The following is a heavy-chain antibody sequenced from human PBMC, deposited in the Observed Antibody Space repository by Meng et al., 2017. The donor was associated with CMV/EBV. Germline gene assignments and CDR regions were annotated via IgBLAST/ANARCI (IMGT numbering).Heavy chain of an antibody. D-gene: IGHD3-22*01. CDR3: ARVWDSGWDY. J-gene: IGHJ4*02. CDR1: GGSFGGYY. CDR2: INHSGST. Sequence: QVQLRRVGAARLKPSETLSLTCAVYGGSFGGYYWSWIRQPPGKGLEWIGEINHSGSTNYNPSLKSRVTISVDTSKNQFSLKLSSVTAADTAVYYCARVWDSGWDYWGQGTLVTVSS. V-gene: IGHV4-34*01.